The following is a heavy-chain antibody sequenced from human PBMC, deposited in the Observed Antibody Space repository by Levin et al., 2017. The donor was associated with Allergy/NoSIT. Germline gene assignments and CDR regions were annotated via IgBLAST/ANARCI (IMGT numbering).Heavy chain of an antibody. CDR3: AKGGWYEHDYYYYMDV. CDR2: ISGSGGST. CDR1: GFTFSSYA. D-gene: IGHD6-19*01. Sequence: GESLKISCAASGFTFSSYAMSWVRQAPGKGLEWVSAISGSGGSTYYADSVKGRFTISRDNSKNTLYLQMNSLRAEDTAVYYCAKGGWYEHDYYYYMDVWGKGTTVTVSS. J-gene: IGHJ6*03. V-gene: IGHV3-23*01.